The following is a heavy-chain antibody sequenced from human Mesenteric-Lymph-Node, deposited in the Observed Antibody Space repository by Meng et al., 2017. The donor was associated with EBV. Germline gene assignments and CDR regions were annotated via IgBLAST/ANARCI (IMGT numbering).Heavy chain of an antibody. CDR1: GYTFTGYS. V-gene: IGHV1-2*06. CDR2: INPDSGAI. J-gene: IGHJ1*01. D-gene: IGHD2-2*01. Sequence: QVQVVQSGAEEKKPGASVKVSCKTSGYTFTGYSIHWVRQGPGQGREWMGRINPDSGAINYAQKFQGRVTMSRDTSISTAYMELSRLKSDDTAVYFCAREGYCSGTNCYPAGFWGKGTLVTV. CDR3: AREGYCSGTNCYPAGF.